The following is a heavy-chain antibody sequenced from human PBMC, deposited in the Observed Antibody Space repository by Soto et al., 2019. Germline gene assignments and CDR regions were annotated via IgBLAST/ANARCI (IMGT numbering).Heavy chain of an antibody. CDR1: GYSISSGYY. J-gene: IGHJ6*02. CDR3: ARDKTVVTPSGYYYYYGMDV. CDR2: IYHSGST. D-gene: IGHD2-21*02. Sequence: PSETLSLTCAVSGYSISSGYYWGWIRQPPGKGLEWSGSIYHSGSTYYNPSLKSRVTISVDTSKNQFSLKLSSVTAADTAVYYCARDKTVVTPSGYYYYYGMDVWGQGTTVTVSS. V-gene: IGHV4-38-2*02.